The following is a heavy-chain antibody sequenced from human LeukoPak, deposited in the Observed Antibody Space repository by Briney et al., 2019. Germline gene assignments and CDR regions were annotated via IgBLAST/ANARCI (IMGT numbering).Heavy chain of an antibody. CDR2: IYYSGST. Sequence: SETLSLTCTVSGGSIRSSSYYWGWIRQPPGKGLEWIGSIYYSGSTYYNASLKSRVTISVDTSKNQFSLKLSSVTAADTAVYYCAQSLGSSNWIGNWFDPWGQGTLVTVSS. CDR1: GGSIRSSSYY. D-gene: IGHD6-13*01. CDR3: AQSLGSSNWIGNWFDP. V-gene: IGHV4-39*01. J-gene: IGHJ5*02.